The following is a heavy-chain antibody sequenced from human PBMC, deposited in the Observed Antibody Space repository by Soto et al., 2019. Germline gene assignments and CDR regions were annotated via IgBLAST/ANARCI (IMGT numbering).Heavy chain of an antibody. V-gene: IGHV4-39*01. CDR2: IYYSGST. Sequence: PSETLSLTCTVSGGSISSSSYYWGWIRQPPGKGLEWIGSIYYSGSTYYNPSLKSRVTISVDTSKNQFSLKLSSVTAADTAVYYCARHLAGSNWFDPWGQGTLVTVSS. CDR1: GGSISSSSYY. CDR3: ARHLAGSNWFDP. J-gene: IGHJ5*02. D-gene: IGHD3-16*01.